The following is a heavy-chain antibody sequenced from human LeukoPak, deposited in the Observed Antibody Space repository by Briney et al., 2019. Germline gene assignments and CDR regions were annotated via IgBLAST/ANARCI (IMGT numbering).Heavy chain of an antibody. D-gene: IGHD2-8*01. CDR3: ASGVTGGMDV. CDR2: MSGSGGST. Sequence: GGSLRLSCVASGFTFTSYGMSWVRQSPGKGLEWVSTMSGSGGSTYNADSVKGRFTISRDNSKNTLYLQMNSLRAEDTAVYYCASGVTGGMDVWGQGTTVTVSS. V-gene: IGHV3-23*01. CDR1: GFTFTSYG. J-gene: IGHJ6*02.